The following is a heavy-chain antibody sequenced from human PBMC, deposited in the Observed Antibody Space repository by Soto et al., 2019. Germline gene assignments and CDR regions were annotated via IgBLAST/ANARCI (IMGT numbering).Heavy chain of an antibody. CDR3: ARVGHCTNGLCYTVTFAC. V-gene: IGHV4-34*01. Sequence: QVQLQQWGAGLLKPSETLSLTCAVYGGSFSGYYWSWIRQPPGKGLEWIGEINHSGSTNYNPSLKSRVTISVDTSKPQFSLKLSSVTAADTAVYYCARVGHCTNGLCYTVTFACWGQGTLVTVSS. CDR1: GGSFSGYY. CDR2: INHSGST. J-gene: IGHJ4*02. D-gene: IGHD2-8*01.